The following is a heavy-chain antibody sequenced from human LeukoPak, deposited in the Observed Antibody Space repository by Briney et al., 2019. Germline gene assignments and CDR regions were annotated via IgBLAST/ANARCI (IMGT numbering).Heavy chain of an antibody. Sequence: PSETLSLTCAVYGGSFSGYYWSWIRQPPGKGLEWIGEINHSGSTNYNPSLKSRVTISVDTSKNQFSLKLSSVTAADTAVYYCARHLYFPNAFDIWGQGTMVTVSS. CDR1: GGSFSGYY. D-gene: IGHD2-8*01. CDR3: ARHLYFPNAFDI. J-gene: IGHJ3*02. V-gene: IGHV4-34*01. CDR2: INHSGST.